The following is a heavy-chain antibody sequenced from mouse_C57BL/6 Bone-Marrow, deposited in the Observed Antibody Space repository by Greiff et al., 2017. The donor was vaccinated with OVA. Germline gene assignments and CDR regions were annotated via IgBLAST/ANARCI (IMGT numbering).Heavy chain of an antibody. D-gene: IGHD2-10*02. J-gene: IGHJ3*01. CDR3: ARDASMAWFAY. Sequence: EVKVVESGGGLVQSGRSLRLSCATSGFTFSDYYMEWVRQAPGKGLEWIAASRNKANDYTTEYSASVKGRFIVSRYTSPSILYLQMSALRAEDSACYYCARDASMAWFAYWGQGTLVTVSA. CDR1: GFTFSDYY. CDR2: SRNKANDYTT. V-gene: IGHV7-1*01.